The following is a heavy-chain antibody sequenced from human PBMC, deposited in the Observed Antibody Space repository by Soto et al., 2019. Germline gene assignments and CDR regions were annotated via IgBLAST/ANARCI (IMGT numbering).Heavy chain of an antibody. V-gene: IGHV6-1*01. CDR1: GDSVSSNSAA. CDR3: ARARFLEWLLFRSGIGMDV. J-gene: IGHJ6*02. D-gene: IGHD3-3*01. Sequence: PSQTLSLTCAISGDSVSSNSAAWSWIRQSPSRGLEWLGRTYYRSEWYNDYAVSVKSRITINPDTSKNQFSLQLNSVTPEDTAVYYCARARFLEWLLFRSGIGMDVWGQGTTGTVSS. CDR2: TYYRSEWYN.